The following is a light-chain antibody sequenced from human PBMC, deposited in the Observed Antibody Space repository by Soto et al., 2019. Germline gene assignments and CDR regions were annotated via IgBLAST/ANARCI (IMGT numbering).Light chain of an antibody. CDR1: QSVRTV. CDR2: DAS. J-gene: IGKJ5*01. CDR3: QQRTDWRTLT. Sequence: EIVLTQSPATLSLSPGERATLSCGASQSVRTVLAWYQQKPGQAPRLLIYDASTRAPGVPPRYSGSGSGTDFTLTISNLESEDFGVYYWQQRTDWRTLTFGQGPRLDIK. V-gene: IGKV3-11*01.